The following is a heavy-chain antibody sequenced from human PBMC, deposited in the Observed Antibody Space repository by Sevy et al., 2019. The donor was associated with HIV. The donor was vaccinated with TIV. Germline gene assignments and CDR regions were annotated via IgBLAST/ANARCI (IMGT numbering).Heavy chain of an antibody. J-gene: IGHJ5*01. CDR2: IWYDGRTE. CDR3: ARDAARVIVPTAGFDS. D-gene: IGHD1-1*01. V-gene: IGHV3-33*01. Sequence: GGSLRLSCVASEFTFRSFSMHWVRQAPGKGLEWVAAIWYDGRTERYADSVQGRFTISRDNSKKTLYLQMNSLRDEDTAIYYCARDAARVIVPTAGFDSWGQGTLVTVSS. CDR1: EFTFRSFS.